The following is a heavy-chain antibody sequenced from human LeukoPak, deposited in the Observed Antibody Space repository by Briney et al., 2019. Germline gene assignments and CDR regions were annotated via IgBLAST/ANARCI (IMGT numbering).Heavy chain of an antibody. J-gene: IGHJ5*02. CDR2: ISYDGSNK. D-gene: IGHD3-10*01. Sequence: GGSLRLSCAASGFTFSSYGMHWVRQAPGKGLEWVAVISYDGSNKYYADSVKGRFTISRDNSKNTLYLQMNSLRAEDTAVYYCAKLGVRGVIIHNWFDPWGQGTLVTVSS. CDR3: AKLGVRGVIIHNWFDP. V-gene: IGHV3-30*18. CDR1: GFTFSSYG.